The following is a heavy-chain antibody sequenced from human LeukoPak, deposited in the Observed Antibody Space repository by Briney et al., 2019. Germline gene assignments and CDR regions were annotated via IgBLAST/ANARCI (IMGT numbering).Heavy chain of an antibody. CDR1: GGSISSGDYY. V-gene: IGHV4-30-4*01. D-gene: IGHD6-13*01. CDR3: AGSSSWYVGLLGY. CDR2: IYYSGST. J-gene: IGHJ4*02. Sequence: PSETLSLTCTVSGGSISSGDYYWSWIRQPPGKGLEWIGYIYYSGSTYYNPSLKSRVTISVDTSKNQFSLKLTSVTAADTAVYYCAGSSSWYVGLLGYWGQGTLATVSS.